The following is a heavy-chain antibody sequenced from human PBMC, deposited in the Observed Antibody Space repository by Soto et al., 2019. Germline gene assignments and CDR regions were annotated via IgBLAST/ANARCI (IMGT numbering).Heavy chain of an antibody. Sequence: QVQLVQSGAEVKKPGASVKVSCKASGYTFTSYAMHWVRQAPGQRLEWMGWINAGNSNTKYSQKFQGRVTITRDTSASTAYMELSSLRSEDTAVYYCARADRNNVIDLWGRGTLVTVSS. CDR1: GYTFTSYA. CDR3: ARADRNNVIDL. J-gene: IGHJ2*01. D-gene: IGHD1-20*01. V-gene: IGHV1-3*01. CDR2: INAGNSNT.